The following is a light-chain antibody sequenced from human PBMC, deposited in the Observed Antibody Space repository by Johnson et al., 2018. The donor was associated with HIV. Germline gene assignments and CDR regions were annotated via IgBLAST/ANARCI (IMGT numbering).Light chain of an antibody. V-gene: IGLV1-51*01. CDR2: DNN. J-gene: IGLJ1*01. CDR3: GTWDSSLGGQYD. Sequence: QSVLTQPPSVSAAPGQKVTISCSGSSSNIGNNYVSWYQQLPGTAPRIVTYDNNKRPSGIPDRFFDSQSGTSATLAITGLQTGDEADYYCGTWDSSLGGQYDFESGTKVTVL. CDR1: SSNIGNNY.